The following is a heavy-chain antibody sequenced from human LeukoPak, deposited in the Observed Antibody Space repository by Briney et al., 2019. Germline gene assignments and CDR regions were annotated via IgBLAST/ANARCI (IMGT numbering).Heavy chain of an antibody. Sequence: GRSLRLSCAASGFTFSSYGMHWVRQAPGKGLEWVAIIWYDGSNKYYADSVKGRFTISRDNSKNTLYLQMNSLRAEDTAVYYCARDQGGGLFDYWGQGTLVTVSS. CDR3: ARDQGGGLFDY. CDR2: IWYDGSNK. CDR1: GFTFSSYG. J-gene: IGHJ4*02. D-gene: IGHD6-25*01. V-gene: IGHV3-33*01.